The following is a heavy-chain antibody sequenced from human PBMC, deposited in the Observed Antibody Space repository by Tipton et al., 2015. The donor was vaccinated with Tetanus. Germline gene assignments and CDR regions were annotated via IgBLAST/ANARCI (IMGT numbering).Heavy chain of an antibody. CDR3: AKTNTVTLTYFDY. D-gene: IGHD4-17*01. CDR2: IYYSGST. CDR1: GGSISSSSYY. V-gene: IGHV4-39*07. Sequence: TLSLTCTVSGGSISSSSYYWGWIRQPPGKGLEWIGSIYYSGSTYYNPSLKSRVTISVDTSKNQFSLKLSSVTAADTAVYYCAKTNTVTLTYFDYWGQGTLVTVSS. J-gene: IGHJ4*02.